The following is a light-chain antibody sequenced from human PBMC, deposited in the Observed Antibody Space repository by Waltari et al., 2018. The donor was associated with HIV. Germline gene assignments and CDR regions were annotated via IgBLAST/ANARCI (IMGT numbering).Light chain of an antibody. CDR2: GTS. CDR1: QDITGF. V-gene: IGKV1-16*02. CDR3: QQYSAYPLT. Sequence: DVQMTQSPSSLSVSIGDRVIITCRASQDITGFLAWFQHRPGTAPKSLIYGTSTIQSGVPSSKFSGSGSGTEFILTITNLQPEDTGTYYCQQYSAYPLTFGGGTKVEI. J-gene: IGKJ4*01.